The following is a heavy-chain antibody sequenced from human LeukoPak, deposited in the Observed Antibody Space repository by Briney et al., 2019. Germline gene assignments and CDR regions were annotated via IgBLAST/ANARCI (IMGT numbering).Heavy chain of an antibody. CDR1: GFTFSSYA. Sequence: GGSLRLSCAASGFTFSSYAMHWVRQAPGKGLEWVAVISYDGSNKYYADSVKGRFTISRDNSKNTVYLQMNSLRVEDTAVYYCARGRPHGNDYWGQGTLDTVSS. D-gene: IGHD4-23*01. CDR3: ARGRPHGNDY. V-gene: IGHV3-30-3*01. J-gene: IGHJ4*02. CDR2: ISYDGSNK.